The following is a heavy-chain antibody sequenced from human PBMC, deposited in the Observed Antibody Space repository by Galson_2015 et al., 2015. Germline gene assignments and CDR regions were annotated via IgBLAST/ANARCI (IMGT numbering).Heavy chain of an antibody. CDR3: ARVVRFLALDV. D-gene: IGHD3-3*01. CDR1: GFTFSSYS. Sequence: SLRLSCAASGFTFSSYSMNWVRQAPGEGLEWVSSISSSSSYIYYADSVKGRFTISRDNAKNSLYLQMNSLRAEDTAVYYCARVVRFLALDVWGQGTTVTVSS. V-gene: IGHV3-21*01. CDR2: ISSSSSYI. J-gene: IGHJ6*02.